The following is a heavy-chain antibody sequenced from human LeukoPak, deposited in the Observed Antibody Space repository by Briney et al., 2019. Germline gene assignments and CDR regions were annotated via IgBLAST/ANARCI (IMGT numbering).Heavy chain of an antibody. Sequence: QAGGSLRLSCAASGFAFSSYWMSWVRQAPGKGLEWVANIKQDGSEKYYVDSVKGRFTISRDNSKNTLYLQMNSLRAEDTAVYYCAKDSGYYYDSSGYSDYWGQGTLVTVSS. CDR2: IKQDGSEK. D-gene: IGHD3-22*01. CDR3: AKDSGYYYDSSGYSDY. CDR1: GFAFSSYW. V-gene: IGHV3-7*03. J-gene: IGHJ4*02.